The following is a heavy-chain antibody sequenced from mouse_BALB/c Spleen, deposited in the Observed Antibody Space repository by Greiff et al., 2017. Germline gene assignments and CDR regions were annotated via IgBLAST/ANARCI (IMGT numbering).Heavy chain of an antibody. CDR2: ISDGGSYT. V-gene: IGHV5-4*02. CDR3: AREGDYDGIAY. D-gene: IGHD2-4*01. Sequence: EVQVVESGGGLVKPGGSLKLSCAASGFTFSDYYMYWVRQTPEKRLEWVATISDGGSYTYYPDSVKGRFTISRDNAKNNLYLQMSSLKSEDTAMYYCAREGDYDGIAYWGQGTLVTVSA. J-gene: IGHJ3*01. CDR1: GFTFSDYY.